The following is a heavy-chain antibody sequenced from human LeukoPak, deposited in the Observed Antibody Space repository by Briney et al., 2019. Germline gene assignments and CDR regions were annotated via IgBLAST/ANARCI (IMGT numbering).Heavy chain of an antibody. V-gene: IGHV7-4-1*02. CDR1: GYTFTSYA. Sequence: ASVTVSCTASGYTFTSYAMDWVRQAPGQGLEWMGWIHTNTGNPTYAQGFTGRFVFSLDTSVSTAYLQISSLKAEDTAVYYCARERPLSPYGMDVWGQGTTVTVSS. J-gene: IGHJ6*02. CDR3: ARERPLSPYGMDV. CDR2: IHTNTGNP.